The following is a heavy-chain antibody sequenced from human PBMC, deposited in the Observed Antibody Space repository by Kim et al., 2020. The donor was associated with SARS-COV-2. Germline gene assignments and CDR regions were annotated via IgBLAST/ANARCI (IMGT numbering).Heavy chain of an antibody. Sequence: GGSLRLSCAASGFTFSSYGMHWVRQAPGKGLEWVAVISYDGSNKYYADSVKGRFTISRDNSKNTLYLQMNSLRAEDTAVYYCAKDLRITIFGVVGKDAF. CDR1: GFTFSSYG. D-gene: IGHD3-3*01. CDR2: ISYDGSNK. CDR3: AKDLRITIFGVVGKDAF. V-gene: IGHV3-30*18. J-gene: IGHJ3*01.